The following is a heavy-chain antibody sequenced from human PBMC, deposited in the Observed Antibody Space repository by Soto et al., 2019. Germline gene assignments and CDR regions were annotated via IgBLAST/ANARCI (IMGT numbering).Heavy chain of an antibody. CDR2: IYWDDDK. J-gene: IGHJ6*02. Sequence: QITLKESGPTLVKPTQTLTLTCTFSGFSLSTSGVGVGWIRQPPGNALEWLALIYWDDDKRYSPSLKSRLTITKDTSKNQVVLTITNMDPLDTATYYCAHSLLLGYCISTSCPWGDYYYYYGMDVWGQGTTVTVSS. D-gene: IGHD2-2*01. CDR3: AHSLLLGYCISTSCPWGDYYYYYGMDV. V-gene: IGHV2-5*02. CDR1: GFSLSTSGVG.